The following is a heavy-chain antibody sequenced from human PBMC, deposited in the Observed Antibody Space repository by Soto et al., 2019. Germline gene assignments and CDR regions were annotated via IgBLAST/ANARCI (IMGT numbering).Heavy chain of an antibody. J-gene: IGHJ4*02. CDR1: GLTFSSYA. D-gene: IGHD1-26*01. CDR2: ISGSGGST. CDR3: AKGRSGSYAYFDY. Sequence: EVQLLESGGGLVQPGGSLRLSCAASGLTFSSYAMSWVRQAPGKGLEWVSGISGSGGSTYYADSVKGRFTISRDNYKNTLYLQMNSLRAEDTAVYYCAKGRSGSYAYFDYWGQGTLVTVSS. V-gene: IGHV3-23*01.